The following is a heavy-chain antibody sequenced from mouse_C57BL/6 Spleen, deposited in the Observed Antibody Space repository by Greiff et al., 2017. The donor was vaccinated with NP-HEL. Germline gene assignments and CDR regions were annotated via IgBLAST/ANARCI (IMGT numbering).Heavy chain of an antibody. CDR2: IDPSDSYT. J-gene: IGHJ3*01. D-gene: IGHD2-5*01. CDR3: ARWASNYGFAY. V-gene: IGHV1-69*01. Sequence: VQLQQPGAELVMPGASVKLSCKASGYTFTSYWMHWVKQRPGQGLEWIGEIDPSDSYTNYNQKFKGKSTLTVDKSSSTAYMQLSSLTSEDSAVYYCARWASNYGFAYWGQGTLVTVSA. CDR1: GYTFTSYW.